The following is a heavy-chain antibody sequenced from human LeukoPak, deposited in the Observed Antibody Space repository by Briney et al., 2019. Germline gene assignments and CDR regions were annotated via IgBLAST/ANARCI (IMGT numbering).Heavy chain of an antibody. D-gene: IGHD4-17*01. Sequence: ASVKVSCKASGYTFTSYAMHWVRQAPGQRLEWMGWINAGNGNTKYSQKFQGRVTITRDTSASTAYMELSSLRSEDTAVYYCATRYGDYEGNWFDPWGQGTLVTVSS. CDR2: INAGNGNT. CDR3: ATRYGDYEGNWFDP. CDR1: GYTFTSYA. V-gene: IGHV1-3*01. J-gene: IGHJ5*02.